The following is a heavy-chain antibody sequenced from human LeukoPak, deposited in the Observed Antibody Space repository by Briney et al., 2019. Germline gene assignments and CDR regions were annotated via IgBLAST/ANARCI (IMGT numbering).Heavy chain of an antibody. J-gene: IGHJ4*02. CDR1: GFSFSSYA. Sequence: PGGSLRLSCAASGFSFSSYAMSWVRQAPGKGLEWVSSISGSGVNTYYAESVKGRFTNSRDNSKNTLFLQMNSLRAEDTAVFYCAKRSGYTTGWFFDFWGQGTLVTVSS. V-gene: IGHV3-23*01. CDR3: AKRSGYTTGWFFDF. D-gene: IGHD6-19*01. CDR2: ISGSGVNT.